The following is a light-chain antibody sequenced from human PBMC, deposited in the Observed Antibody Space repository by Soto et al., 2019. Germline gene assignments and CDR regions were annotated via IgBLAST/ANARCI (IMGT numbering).Light chain of an antibody. CDR3: VQALQTAIT. V-gene: IGKV2-30*01. CDR1: KILVCSNGKTF. J-gene: IGKJ5*01. CDR2: QVS. Sequence: AQNTLSLPVSLRQSVSMSCRSCKILVCSNGKTFLNWFHQRPGQSPRRLIYQVSIRDSGVPDRFSGSGSGADFTLIISRLEAEDVGVYYCVQALQTAITFGQGTRLEIK.